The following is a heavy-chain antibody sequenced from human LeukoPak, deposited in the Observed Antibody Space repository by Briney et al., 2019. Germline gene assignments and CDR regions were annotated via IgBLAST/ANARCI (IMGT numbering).Heavy chain of an antibody. Sequence: GGSLRLSCAASGFTFNNFAMSWVRRAPGKGLEWVSLIFGSGDTTFFADSVKGRFTISRDNSLNTLYLQMNSLRADDTAVYYCAKDPNGDYIGTFDIWGQGTMVTVSS. CDR2: IFGSGDTT. D-gene: IGHD4-17*01. V-gene: IGHV3-23*01. J-gene: IGHJ3*02. CDR1: GFTFNNFA. CDR3: AKDPNGDYIGTFDI.